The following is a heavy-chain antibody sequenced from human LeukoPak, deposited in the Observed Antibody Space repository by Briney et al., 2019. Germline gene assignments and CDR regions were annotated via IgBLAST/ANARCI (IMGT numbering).Heavy chain of an antibody. CDR3: ARDHGTSYYDFWSGSPSYGMDV. D-gene: IGHD3-3*01. Sequence: GASVKVSCKASGYTFTSYDINWVRQATGQGLEWMGWISAYNGNTNYAQKLQGRVTMTTDTSTSTAYMELRSLRSDDTAVYYCARDHGTSYYDFWSGSPSYGMDVWGQGTTVTVSS. CDR2: ISAYNGNT. V-gene: IGHV1-18*01. J-gene: IGHJ6*02. CDR1: GYTFTSYD.